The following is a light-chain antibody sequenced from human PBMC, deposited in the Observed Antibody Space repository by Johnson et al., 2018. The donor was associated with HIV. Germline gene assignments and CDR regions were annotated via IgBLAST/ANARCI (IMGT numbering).Light chain of an antibody. CDR1: SSNIGNNY. CDR3: GTWDSSLIAVYV. CDR2: DNN. Sequence: QPVLTQPPSVSAAPGQKVTISCSGSSSNIGNNYVSWYQQLPGTAPKLLIYDNNKRPSGIPDRFSGSKSGTSATLGITGLQTGDEADYYCGTWDSSLIAVYVVVNGTKVTVL. J-gene: IGLJ1*01. V-gene: IGLV1-51*01.